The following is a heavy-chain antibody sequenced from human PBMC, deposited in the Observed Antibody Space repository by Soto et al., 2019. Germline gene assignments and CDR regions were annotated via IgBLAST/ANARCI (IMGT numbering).Heavy chain of an antibody. J-gene: IGHJ6*02. Sequence: LSLTFAVSGGSISSSNWWSWVRQPPGKGLEWIGEIYHSGSTNYNPSLKSRVTISVDKSKNQFSLKLSSVTAADTAVYYCARSQRNLYYYGMDVWGQGTTVTVSS. D-gene: IGHD6-25*01. CDR1: GGSISSSNW. CDR3: ARSQRNLYYYGMDV. V-gene: IGHV4-4*02. CDR2: IYHSGST.